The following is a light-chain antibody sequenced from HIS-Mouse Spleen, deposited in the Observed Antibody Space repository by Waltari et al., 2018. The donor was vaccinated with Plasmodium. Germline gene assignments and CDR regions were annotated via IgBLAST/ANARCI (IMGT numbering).Light chain of an antibody. V-gene: IGLV3-10*01. CDR2: EDS. Sequence: SYELTQPPSVSVSPGQTARITCPGDALPKKYAYWYQKKSGQAPVLVNYEDSKRPSGIPERFSGSSSGTMATLTISGAQVEDEADYYCYSTDSSGNHRVFGGGTKLTVL. J-gene: IGLJ3*02. CDR3: YSTDSSGNHRV. CDR1: ALPKKY.